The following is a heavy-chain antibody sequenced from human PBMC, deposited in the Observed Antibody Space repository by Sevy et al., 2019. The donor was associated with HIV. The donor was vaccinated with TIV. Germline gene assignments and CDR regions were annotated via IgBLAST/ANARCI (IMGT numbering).Heavy chain of an antibody. CDR2: INGHNGNT. Sequence: ASVTVSCKASGYIFTSYGISWVRQAPRQGLAWMGWINGHNGNTNYVQNLQGRVTMTTDTSTNTAYMELRSLRSDDAAVYYCARDGYDGSGYQRGLFDFWGQGTLVTVSS. CDR3: ARDGYDGSGYQRGLFDF. J-gene: IGHJ4*02. D-gene: IGHD3-22*01. CDR1: GYIFTSYG. V-gene: IGHV1-18*01.